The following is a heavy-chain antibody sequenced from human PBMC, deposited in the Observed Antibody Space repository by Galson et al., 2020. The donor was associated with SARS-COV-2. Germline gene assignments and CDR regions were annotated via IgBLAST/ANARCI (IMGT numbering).Heavy chain of an antibody. Sequence: QAGGSLRLSCAASGFTFSSYGMHWVRQAPGKGLERVAVIWYDGSNKYYADSVKGRFTISRDNSKNTLYLQMNSLRAEDTAVYYCARDLPWGGPPPNYYGAGIHGGYWGQGTLVTVSS. CDR1: GFTFSSYG. D-gene: IGHD3-10*01. V-gene: IGHV3-33*01. J-gene: IGHJ4*02. CDR2: IWYDGSNK. CDR3: ARDLPWGGPPPNYYGAGIHGGY.